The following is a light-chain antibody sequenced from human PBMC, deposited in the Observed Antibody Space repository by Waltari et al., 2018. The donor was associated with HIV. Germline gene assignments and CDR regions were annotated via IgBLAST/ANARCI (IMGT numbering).Light chain of an antibody. J-gene: IGLJ1*01. Sequence: QSALTQPASVSGSPGQSVTISCAGSTSDVGAYNYVSWFQQHPGKDPKLMIFGVGARPPGVSVRCVGSKSGNTSSLTISGLRPEYEADYYCTSYTSRNTYVFGSGTKISVL. CDR1: TSDVGAYNY. CDR3: TSYTSRNTYV. CDR2: GVG. V-gene: IGLV2-14*03.